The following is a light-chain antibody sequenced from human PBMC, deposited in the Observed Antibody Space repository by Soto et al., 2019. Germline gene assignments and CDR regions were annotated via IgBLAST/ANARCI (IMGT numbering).Light chain of an antibody. CDR3: QHRNNWPPGIT. J-gene: IGKJ5*01. CDR2: DSS. CDR1: HSVSSY. Sequence: EIVLTQSPATLSLSPREIATLSFRVSHSVSSYLAWYQHKPCQAPRLLIYDSSISAAGIPARFSGSGSWTDFTLAISTLEPEDCADYYCQHRNNWPPGITFGQGKLLEIK. V-gene: IGKV3-11*01.